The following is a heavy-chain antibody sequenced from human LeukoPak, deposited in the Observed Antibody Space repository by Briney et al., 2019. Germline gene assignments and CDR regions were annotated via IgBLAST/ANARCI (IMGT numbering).Heavy chain of an antibody. CDR2: IYSGGST. D-gene: IGHD1-1*01. J-gene: IGHJ4*02. CDR1: GFTVSSNY. V-gene: IGHV3-53*01. CDR3: ARDQYNPGLL. Sequence: PGGSLRLSRAASGFTVSSNYMSWVRQAPGKELEWVSVIYSGGSTYYADSVKGRFTISRDNSKNTLYLQMNSLRAEDTAVYYCARDQYNPGLLWGQGTLVTVSS.